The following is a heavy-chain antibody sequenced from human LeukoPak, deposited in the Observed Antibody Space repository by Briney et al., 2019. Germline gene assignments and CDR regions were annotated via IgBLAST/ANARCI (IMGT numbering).Heavy chain of an antibody. J-gene: IGHJ6*03. V-gene: IGHV3-30*02. D-gene: IGHD6-13*01. CDR3: AKDGNIVAGGTYYYHVDV. CDR2: IRDDGSRE. CDR1: GFTFNKYG. Sequence: GGALRLSCAASGFTFNKYGIHWVRQAPGKGLESVAFIRDDGSREYYVDYVKGRFTISRDNSRNTVYLQMNSLRAEDTDGYFCAKDGNIVAGGTYYYHVDVWGKGTTVTVSS.